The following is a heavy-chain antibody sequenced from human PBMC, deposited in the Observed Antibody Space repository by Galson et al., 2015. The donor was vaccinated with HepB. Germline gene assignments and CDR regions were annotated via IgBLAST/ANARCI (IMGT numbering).Heavy chain of an antibody. CDR3: ARDHWSGPYHYDSSGYEGSYYFDY. Sequence: SVKVSCKASGGTFSSYAISWVRQAPGQGLEWMGGIIPIFGTANYAQKFQGRVTITADESTSTAYMELSSLRSEDTAVYYCARDHWSGPYHYDSSGYEGSYYFDYWGQGTLVTVSS. J-gene: IGHJ4*02. CDR1: GGTFSSYA. D-gene: IGHD3-22*01. V-gene: IGHV1-69*13. CDR2: IIPIFGTA.